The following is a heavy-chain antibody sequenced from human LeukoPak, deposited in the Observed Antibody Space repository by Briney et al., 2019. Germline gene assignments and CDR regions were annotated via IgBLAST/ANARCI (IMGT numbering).Heavy chain of an antibody. D-gene: IGHD3-22*01. CDR3: ATLGSGYYYGSYYMDV. V-gene: IGHV4-59*01. J-gene: IGHJ6*03. CDR2: IYYSGST. CDR1: GGSISSYY. Sequence: SETLSLTCTVSGGSISSYYWSWIRQPPGKGLEWIGYIYYSGSTNYNPSLKSRVTISVDTSKNQFSLKLSSVTAADTAVYYCATLGSGYYYGSYYMDVWGKGTTVTISS.